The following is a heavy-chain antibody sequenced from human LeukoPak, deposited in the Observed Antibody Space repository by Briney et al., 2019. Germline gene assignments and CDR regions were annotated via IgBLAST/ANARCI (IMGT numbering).Heavy chain of an antibody. CDR2: NNGDGSTT. D-gene: IGHD3-22*01. Sequence: GGSLRLSCVASGFSLSGYWVYWVRQAPGKGLMYISRNNGDGSTTNYADVVKGRFTMSRDNSKNTLYLQMDGLRVEDTAVYYCAKDMDTMMIIFNPFWGQGTLVTVSS. V-gene: IGHV3-74*01. J-gene: IGHJ4*02. CDR1: GFSLSGYW. CDR3: AKDMDTMMIIFNPF.